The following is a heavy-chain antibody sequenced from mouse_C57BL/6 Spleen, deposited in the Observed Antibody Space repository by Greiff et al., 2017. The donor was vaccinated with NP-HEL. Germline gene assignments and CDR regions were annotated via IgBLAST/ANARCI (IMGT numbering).Heavy chain of an antibody. J-gene: IGHJ4*01. V-gene: IGHV1-18*01. CDR1: GYTFTDYN. CDR2: INPNNGGT. CDR3: ARGVVAPDYYAMDY. Sequence: VQLKQSGPELVKPGASVKIPCKASGYTFTDYNMDWVKQSHGKSLEWIGDINPNNGGTIYNQKFKGKATLTVDKSSSTAYMELRSLTSEDTAVYYCARGVVAPDYYAMDYWGQGTSVTVSS. D-gene: IGHD1-1*01.